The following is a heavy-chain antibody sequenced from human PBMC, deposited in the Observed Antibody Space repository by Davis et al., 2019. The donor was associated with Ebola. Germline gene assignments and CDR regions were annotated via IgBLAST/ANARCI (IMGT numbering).Heavy chain of an antibody. CDR2: ISSNGGST. CDR1: GFTFSSYA. V-gene: IGHV3-64*01. D-gene: IGHD2-15*01. J-gene: IGHJ4*02. CDR3: ARGSYCSGGSCLKDFDY. Sequence: GESLKTSCAASGFTFSSYAMHWVRQAPGKGLEYVSAISSNGGSTYYANSVKGRFTISRDNSKNTLYLQMGSLRAEDMAVYYCARGSYCSGGSCLKDFDYWGQGTLVTVSS.